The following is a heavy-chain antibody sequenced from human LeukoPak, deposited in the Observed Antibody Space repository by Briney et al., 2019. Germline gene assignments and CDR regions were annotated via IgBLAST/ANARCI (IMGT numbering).Heavy chain of an antibody. CDR3: GRYYVMDV. V-gene: IGHV3-23*01. Sequence: GRSLRLSCAASGFTFSSYGMHWVRQAPGKGLEWVSTISDSGGSTYYADSVKGRFTISRDNSKSTLYLQMNSLRAEDTAVYYCGRYYVMDVWGQGTSVTVSS. CDR1: GFTFSSYG. J-gene: IGHJ6*02. CDR2: ISDSGGST.